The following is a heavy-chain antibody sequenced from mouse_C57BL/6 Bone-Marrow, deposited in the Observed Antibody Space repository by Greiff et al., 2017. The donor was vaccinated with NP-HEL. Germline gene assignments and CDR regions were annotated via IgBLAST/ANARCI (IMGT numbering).Heavy chain of an antibody. D-gene: IGHD1-1*01. CDR2: ISYDGSN. J-gene: IGHJ1*03. V-gene: IGHV3-6*01. Sequence: DVQLQESGPGLVKPSQSLSLTCSVTGYSITSGYYWNWIRQFPGNKLEWMGYISYDGSNNYNPSLKNRISITRDTSKNQFFLKLNSVTTEDTATYYCARRGAITTVVADRYFDVWGTGTTVTVSS. CDR3: ARRGAITTVVADRYFDV. CDR1: GYSITSGYY.